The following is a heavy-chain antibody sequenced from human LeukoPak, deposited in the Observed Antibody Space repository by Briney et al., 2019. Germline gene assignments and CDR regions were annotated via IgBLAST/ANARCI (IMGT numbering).Heavy chain of an antibody. J-gene: IGHJ4*02. CDR3: ATSPGEAVAGTTFDY. V-gene: IGHV4-38-2*02. D-gene: IGHD6-19*01. Sequence: SETLSLTCTVSGYSISSGYYWGWIRQPPGKGLEWIVSIFHTGNTYYNPSLKSRVTISVDTSKNQFSLKLSSVTAADTAVYYCATSPGEAVAGTTFDYWGQGTLVTVSS. CDR2: IFHTGNT. CDR1: GYSISSGYY.